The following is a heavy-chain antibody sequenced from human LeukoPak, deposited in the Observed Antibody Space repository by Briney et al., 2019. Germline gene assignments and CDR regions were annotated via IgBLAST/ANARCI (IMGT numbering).Heavy chain of an antibody. CDR1: GFTVSSNY. V-gene: IGHV3-53*01. J-gene: IGHJ6*02. D-gene: IGHD2-15*01. CDR2: IYSGGST. Sequence: GGSLRLSCAASGFTVSSNYMSWVRQAPGKGLEWVSVIYSGGSTYYADSVKGRFTISRDNSKNTLYLQMNSLRAEDTAVYYCAREGCSGGSCYNPGYYGMDVWGQGTTVTVSS. CDR3: AREGCSGGSCYNPGYYGMDV.